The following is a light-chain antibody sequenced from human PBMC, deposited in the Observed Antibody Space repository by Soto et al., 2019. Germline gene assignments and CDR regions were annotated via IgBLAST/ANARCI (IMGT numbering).Light chain of an antibody. V-gene: IGKV3-20*01. CDR3: QQYGSSQWT. Sequence: EIVLTQSPGTLSLSPGERATLSCRASQSVSNSYLNWYQQKPGQAPRLLMYGASSRATGIPDRFSGSGSGTDFTLTINRLEPEDFAVYYCQQYGSSQWTFGQGTKVEIK. CDR2: GAS. CDR1: QSVSNSY. J-gene: IGKJ1*01.